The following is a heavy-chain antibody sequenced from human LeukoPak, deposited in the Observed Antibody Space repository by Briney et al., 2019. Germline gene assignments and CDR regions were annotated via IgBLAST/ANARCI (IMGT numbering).Heavy chain of an antibody. CDR2: IYYSGST. CDR3: ARQSSRYYGSTPDY. Sequence: SETLSLTCTVSGGSISSSSYYWGWIRQPPGKGLEWIGSIYYSGSTYYNPSLKSRVTISVDTSKNQFSLKLSSVTAADTAVYYCARQSSRYYGSTPDYWGQGTLVTVPS. V-gene: IGHV4-39*01. D-gene: IGHD4-17*01. J-gene: IGHJ4*02. CDR1: GGSISSSSYY.